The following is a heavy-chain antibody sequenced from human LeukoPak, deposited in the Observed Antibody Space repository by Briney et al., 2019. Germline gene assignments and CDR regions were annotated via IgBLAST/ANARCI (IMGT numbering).Heavy chain of an antibody. CDR2: ISGSGGST. CDR1: GFTFSSYA. J-gene: IGHJ4*02. V-gene: IGHV3-23*01. Sequence: PGGSLRLSCAASGFTFSSYAMSWVRQAPGKGLEWVSAISGSGGSTYYADSVKGRFTISRDNSKNTLYLQMNSLRAEDTAVYYCAIIMITFGGVPPTDYWGQGTLATVSS. CDR3: AIIMITFGGVPPTDY. D-gene: IGHD3-16*01.